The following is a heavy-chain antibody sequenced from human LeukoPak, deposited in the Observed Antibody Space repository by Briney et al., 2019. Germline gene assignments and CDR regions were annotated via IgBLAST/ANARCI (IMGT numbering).Heavy chain of an antibody. CDR3: ARRAYGHDY. J-gene: IGHJ4*02. D-gene: IGHD3-10*01. V-gene: IGHV4-59*08. CDR1: GGSISSYY. CDR2: IYYSGST. Sequence: SETLSLTCTVSGGSISSYYWSWIRQPPGKGLEWIGYIYYSGSTNYNPSPKSRVTISVDTSKNQFSLKLSSVTAADTAVYYCARRAYGHDYWGQGTLVTVSS.